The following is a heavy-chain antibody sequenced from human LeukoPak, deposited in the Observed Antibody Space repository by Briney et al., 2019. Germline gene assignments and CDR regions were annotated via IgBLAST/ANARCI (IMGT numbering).Heavy chain of an antibody. Sequence: GGSLRLSCAASGFTFSSYGMHWVRQAPGKGLEWVAFIRYDGGNKYYADSVKGRFTISRDNSKNTLYLQMNSLRAEDTAVYYCAKDLYSGYDRLFDYWGQGTLVTVSS. J-gene: IGHJ4*02. CDR2: IRYDGGNK. CDR3: AKDLYSGYDRLFDY. V-gene: IGHV3-30*02. CDR1: GFTFSSYG. D-gene: IGHD5-12*01.